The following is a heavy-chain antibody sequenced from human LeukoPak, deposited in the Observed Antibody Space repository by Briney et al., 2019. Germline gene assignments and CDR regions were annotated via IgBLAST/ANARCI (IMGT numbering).Heavy chain of an antibody. CDR1: GASLSRTSYY. D-gene: IGHD3-10*01. V-gene: IGHV4-39*01. J-gene: IGHJ4*02. Sequence: SETLSLTCTVSGASLSRTSYYWGWIRQPPGKGLDWIGSAYSSGSSYYKPSLQSRVTIYLDTSRNLLSLELTSVTAADTATYFCVRHGPYPGLRTFDQWGQGILVTVSS. CDR2: AYSSGSS. CDR3: VRHGPYPGLRTFDQ.